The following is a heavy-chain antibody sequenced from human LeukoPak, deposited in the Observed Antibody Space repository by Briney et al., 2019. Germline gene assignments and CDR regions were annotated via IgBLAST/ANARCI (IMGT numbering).Heavy chain of an antibody. V-gene: IGHV3-7*05. CDR3: ASLNIVGAPYFDY. CDR1: GFTFSSYW. Sequence: GGSLRLSCAASGFTFSSYWMSWGRQAPGKGLEWVANIKQDGSEKYYVDSVKGRFTISRDNAKNSLYLQMNSLRAEDTAVYYCASLNIVGAPYFDYWGQGTLVTVSS. J-gene: IGHJ4*02. D-gene: IGHD1-26*01. CDR2: IKQDGSEK.